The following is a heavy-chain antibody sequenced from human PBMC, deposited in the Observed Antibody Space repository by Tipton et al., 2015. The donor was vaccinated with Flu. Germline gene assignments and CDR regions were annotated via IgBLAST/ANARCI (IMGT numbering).Heavy chain of an antibody. CDR1: GDSIGSDYY. CDR3: ARGDYGDYDHEADAFDI. V-gene: IGHV4-38-2*02. CDR2: IHRSGNT. D-gene: IGHD4-17*01. J-gene: IGHJ3*02. Sequence: TLSLTCSVSGDSIGSDYYWAWIRQPPGKGLEWLGNIHRSGNTHYNSSLKSRVTISVDKSKNQFSLRLSSVTAADTAMYYCARGDYGDYDHEADAFDIWGQGTLVTVSA.